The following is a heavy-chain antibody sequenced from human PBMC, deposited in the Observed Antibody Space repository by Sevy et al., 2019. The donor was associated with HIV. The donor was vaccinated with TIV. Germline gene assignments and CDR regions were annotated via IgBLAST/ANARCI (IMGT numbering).Heavy chain of an antibody. Sequence: ASVKVSCKASGYTFTSYGISWVRQAPGQGLEWMGWISAYNGNTNYAQKLQGRVTMTTDTSTSTAYMELRSLRSDDTAVYYCARVYGFWSGYYAYYYYGMDVWGQGTMVTVSS. D-gene: IGHD3-3*01. J-gene: IGHJ6*02. CDR2: ISAYNGNT. CDR3: ARVYGFWSGYYAYYYYGMDV. CDR1: GYTFTSYG. V-gene: IGHV1-18*01.